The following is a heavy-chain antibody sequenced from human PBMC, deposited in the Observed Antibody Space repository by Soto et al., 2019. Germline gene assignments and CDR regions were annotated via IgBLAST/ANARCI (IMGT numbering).Heavy chain of an antibody. CDR2: IIPVVGTT. CDR1: GATFTTNS. Sequence: QVQLVQSGAEVKKPGSSVKVSCKASGATFTTNSLNWVRQAPGQGLERMGGIIPVVGTTKYAQKYQDRVTITGDKSTNTAYMELSSLRSDDTAVYHCARGLLYATAYFDYWGQGTPVTVSS. D-gene: IGHD2-8*01. J-gene: IGHJ4*02. V-gene: IGHV1-69*06. CDR3: ARGLLYATAYFDY.